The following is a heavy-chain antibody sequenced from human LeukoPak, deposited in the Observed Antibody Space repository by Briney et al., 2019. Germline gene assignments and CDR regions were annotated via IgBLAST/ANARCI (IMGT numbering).Heavy chain of an antibody. V-gene: IGHV1-69*04. J-gene: IGHJ4*02. D-gene: IGHD6-13*01. Sequence: ASVKVSCNASGGTFSSYAISWVRQAPGQGLEWMGRIIPILGIANYAQKFQGRVTITADTSTNTAYMELSSLRSGDTAVYYCARGDTLYGSSAHAGYWGQGTLVTVSS. CDR2: IIPILGIA. CDR3: ARGDTLYGSSAHAGY. CDR1: GGTFSSYA.